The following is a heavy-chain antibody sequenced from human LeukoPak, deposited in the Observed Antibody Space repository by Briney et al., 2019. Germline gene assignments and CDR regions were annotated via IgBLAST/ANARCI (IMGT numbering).Heavy chain of an antibody. D-gene: IGHD2-15*01. CDR2: INHSGST. CDR1: GVSFSGYY. CDR3: ARGQEDIVVVVAANNSYYFDY. Sequence: SETLSLTCAVYGVSFSGYYWSWIRQPPGKGLEWIGEINHSGSTNYNPSLKRRVTISVDTSKNQLSLKLSSVTAADTAVYYCARGQEDIVVVVAANNSYYFDYRGQGTLVTVSS. J-gene: IGHJ4*02. V-gene: IGHV4-34*01.